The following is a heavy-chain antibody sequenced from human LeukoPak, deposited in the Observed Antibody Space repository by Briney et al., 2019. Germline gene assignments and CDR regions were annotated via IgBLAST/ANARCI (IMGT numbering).Heavy chain of an antibody. CDR3: ARYGSGSTIDY. CDR2: IWYDGSNK. CDR1: GFTFSSYG. J-gene: IGHJ4*02. V-gene: IGHV3-33*01. D-gene: IGHD3-10*01. Sequence: QPGGSLRLSCVASGFTFSSYGMHWVRQAPGKGLEWVAVIWYDGSNKYYADSVKGRFTISRDNSKNTLYLQMNSLRAEDTAVYYCARYGSGSTIDYWGQGTLVTVSS.